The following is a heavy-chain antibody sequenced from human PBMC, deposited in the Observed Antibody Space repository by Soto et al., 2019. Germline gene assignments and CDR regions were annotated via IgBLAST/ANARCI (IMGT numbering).Heavy chain of an antibody. CDR1: GTSFSGYF. D-gene: IGHD3-3*01. J-gene: IGHJ5*02. CDR2: VDDTGIT. V-gene: IGHV4-34*01. CDR3: ARKLRFLGFVPFDP. Sequence: QVQLQQWGAGLLKPSETLSLTCAVHGTSFSGYFWSWIRQTPGKGLEWIGEVDDTGITYYNPSLKSRITMSVDKSKKAFALRPNSWTAADRGVYYCARKLRFLGFVPFDPWGQGILVTVSP.